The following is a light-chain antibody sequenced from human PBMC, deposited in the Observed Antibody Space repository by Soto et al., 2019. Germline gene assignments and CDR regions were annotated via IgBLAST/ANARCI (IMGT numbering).Light chain of an antibody. J-gene: IGKJ1*01. CDR2: KTS. CDR3: QYYNNYCWT. Sequence: DILLTQSPSTLSASVGDRVTITCRASQSISSWLAWYQQKPGKAPKFLIYKTSNLESGVPSRFSGSGSGTEFTLTISNLQTDDFATYYCQYYNNYCWTFGQGTKVEIK. CDR1: QSISSW. V-gene: IGKV1-5*03.